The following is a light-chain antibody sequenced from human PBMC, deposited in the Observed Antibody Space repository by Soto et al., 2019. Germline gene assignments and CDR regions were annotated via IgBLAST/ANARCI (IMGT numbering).Light chain of an antibody. Sequence: QSALTQPPSVSGAPGQRLTISCAGTSSNIGAGFDVHWYQQLPGTAPKLLIYANDDRPSGVPDRFSGSKSGTSASLAISGLQSEDEADYYCAAWDDSLNGPVFGGGTKLTVL. CDR3: AAWDDSLNGPV. CDR1: SSNIGAGFD. V-gene: IGLV1-40*01. J-gene: IGLJ3*02. CDR2: AND.